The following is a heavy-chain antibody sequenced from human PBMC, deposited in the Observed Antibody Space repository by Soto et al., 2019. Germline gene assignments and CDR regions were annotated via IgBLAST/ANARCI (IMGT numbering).Heavy chain of an antibody. CDR1: GDSISSNNNY. D-gene: IGHD5-18*01. J-gene: IGHJ5*02. V-gene: IGHV4-30-4*01. CDR2: ISYSGTT. CDR3: SRARGYSYGLDP. Sequence: QVQLQESGPGLVKPSQTLSLTCTVSGDSISSNNNYWSWIRQPPGEGLAWIGFISYSGTTSYSPSLKRRVAISLDSSKTQFSLSLSSVTAADTAVYYCSRARGYSYGLDPWGQGTLVTVSS.